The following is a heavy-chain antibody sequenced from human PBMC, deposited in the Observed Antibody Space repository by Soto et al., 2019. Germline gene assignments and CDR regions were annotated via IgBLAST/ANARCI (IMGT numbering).Heavy chain of an antibody. V-gene: IGHV4-30-4*01. Sequence: PSETLSLTCTVSGGSISSGDYYWSWIRQPPGKGLEWIGYIYYSGSTYYNPSLKSRVTISVDTSKNQFSLKLSSVTAADTAVYYCARGPRYCSSTSCYLVQHNWFEPWGQGTLVSVSS. CDR2: IYYSGST. D-gene: IGHD2-2*01. CDR3: ARGPRYCSSTSCYLVQHNWFEP. J-gene: IGHJ5*02. CDR1: GGSISSGDYY.